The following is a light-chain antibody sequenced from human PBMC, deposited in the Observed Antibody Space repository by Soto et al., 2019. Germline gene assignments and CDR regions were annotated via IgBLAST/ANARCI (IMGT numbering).Light chain of an antibody. J-gene: IGKJ1*01. CDR1: QRNSTY. Sequence: DIQMTQSPSTLSAGVGDRVTITCRASQRNSTYLNWYQQKPGKAPTLLIYAASSLQSGVPSRFSGGGSGTDFTLTINTLQPEDFATYFCQQCYSSPRTFGQGTKVEIK. CDR3: QQCYSSPRT. V-gene: IGKV1-39*01. CDR2: AAS.